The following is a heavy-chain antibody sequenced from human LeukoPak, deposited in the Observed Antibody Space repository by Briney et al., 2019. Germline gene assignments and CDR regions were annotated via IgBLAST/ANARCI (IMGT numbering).Heavy chain of an antibody. Sequence: GGSLRLSCAASGFTFSGSAMHWVRQAPGKGLEWVAVISYDGSNKYYADSVKGRFTISRDNSKNTLYLQMNSLRAEDTAVYYCARGTDDFWSGYQFDYWGQGTLVTVSS. D-gene: IGHD3-3*01. CDR3: ARGTDDFWSGYQFDY. V-gene: IGHV3-30-3*01. J-gene: IGHJ4*02. CDR2: ISYDGSNK. CDR1: GFTFSGSA.